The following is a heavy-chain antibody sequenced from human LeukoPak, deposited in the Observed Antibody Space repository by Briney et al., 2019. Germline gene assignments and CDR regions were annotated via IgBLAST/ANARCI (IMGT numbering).Heavy chain of an antibody. V-gene: IGHV1-2*02. J-gene: IGHJ4*02. CDR3: ARAPRGLGYPFDY. CDR2: INPNSGGT. Sequence: ASVKVSCKASGYTFTGYYMHWVRQAPGQGLEWMGWINPNSGGTNYAQKFQGRVTMTRDTSISTAYMELSRLRSDDTAVYYCARAPRGLGYPFDYWGQGTLVTVSS. D-gene: IGHD5-12*01. CDR1: GYTFTGYY.